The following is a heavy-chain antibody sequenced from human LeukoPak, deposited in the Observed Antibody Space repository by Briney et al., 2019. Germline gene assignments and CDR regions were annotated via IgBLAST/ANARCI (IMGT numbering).Heavy chain of an antibody. Sequence: ASVKVSCKASGYTFTSYAMNWVRQAPGQGLEWMGWINTNTGNPTYAQGFTGRLVFSLDTSVSTAYLQISSLKAEDTAVYYCARDCGSSYYYDSSGYYPTPLDYWGQGTLVTVSS. J-gene: IGHJ4*02. CDR1: GYTFTSYA. CDR2: INTNTGNP. CDR3: ARDCGSSYYYDSSGYYPTPLDY. D-gene: IGHD3-22*01. V-gene: IGHV7-4-1*02.